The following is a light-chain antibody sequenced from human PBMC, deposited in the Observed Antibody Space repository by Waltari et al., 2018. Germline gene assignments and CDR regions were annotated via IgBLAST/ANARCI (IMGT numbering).Light chain of an antibody. V-gene: IGKV3-20*01. J-gene: IGKJ4*01. CDR2: GAS. CDR1: QTINNNY. Sequence: EIVLTQSPDALSLSPGERATLSCRASQTINNNYLAWYQQKLGKAPRLLIYGASNRATGIPDRFSGGGSGTDFTLTISSLEPEDFAVYYCQQYGYSPLTFGGGTEVEIK. CDR3: QQYGYSPLT.